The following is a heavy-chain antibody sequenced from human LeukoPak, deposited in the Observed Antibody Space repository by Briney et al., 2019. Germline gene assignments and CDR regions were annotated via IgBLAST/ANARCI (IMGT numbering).Heavy chain of an antibody. J-gene: IGHJ6*02. CDR3: ARDPSAPARYYYYGMDV. V-gene: IGHV3-33*01. CDR2: IWYDGSNK. Sequence: GGSLRLSCAASGFTFSSYGMHWVRQAPGKGLEWVAVIWYDGSNKYYADSVKGRFTISRDNSKNTLYLQMNSLRAEDTAVYYCARDPSAPARYYYYGMDVWGQGTTVTVSS. CDR1: GFTFSSYG.